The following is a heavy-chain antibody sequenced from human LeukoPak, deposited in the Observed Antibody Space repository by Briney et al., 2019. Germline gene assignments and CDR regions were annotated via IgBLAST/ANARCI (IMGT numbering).Heavy chain of an antibody. CDR2: ISAYNGNT. D-gene: IGHD6-19*01. CDR1: GYTFTSYG. J-gene: IGHJ4*02. V-gene: IGHV1-18*01. CDR3: AIVLAGIAVAGNFDY. Sequence: GASVKVSCKASGYTFTSYGISWVRQAPGQGLEWMGWISAYNGNTNYAQKFQGRVTITADESTSTAYMELSSLRSEDTAVYYCAIVLAGIAVAGNFDYWGQGTLVTVSS.